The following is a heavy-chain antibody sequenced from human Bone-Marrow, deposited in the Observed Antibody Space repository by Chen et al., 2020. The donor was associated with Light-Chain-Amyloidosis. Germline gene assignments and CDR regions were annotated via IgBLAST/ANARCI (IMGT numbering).Heavy chain of an antibody. Sequence: EVQLVESGGGSTQPGGSLRLSCAASGFTFNDYWLHWVRQVPGKGLVWVARINSYGGSITYSDSVKGRFTISRDNAKNTVYLQMNSLRAEDTAVYYCARSGSYGRYYYFGMDVWGQGTTVTVSS. CDR1: GFTFNDYW. V-gene: IGHV3-74*01. CDR3: ARSGSYGRYYYFGMDV. CDR2: INSYGGSI. D-gene: IGHD5-18*01. J-gene: IGHJ6*02.